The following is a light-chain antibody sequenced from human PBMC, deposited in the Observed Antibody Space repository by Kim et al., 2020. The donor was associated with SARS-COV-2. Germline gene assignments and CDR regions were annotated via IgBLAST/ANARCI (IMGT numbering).Light chain of an antibody. V-gene: IGKV3-20*01. Sequence: SPGESATLSCRASQTLTSTYLAWYQQRLGQPPRLLIYSTSRRAPGIPDRFSGSGSGTDFTLTIRRLEPEDFAVYYCQQFGSALYTFGQGTKLEI. CDR3: QQFGSALYT. J-gene: IGKJ2*01. CDR1: QTLTSTY. CDR2: STS.